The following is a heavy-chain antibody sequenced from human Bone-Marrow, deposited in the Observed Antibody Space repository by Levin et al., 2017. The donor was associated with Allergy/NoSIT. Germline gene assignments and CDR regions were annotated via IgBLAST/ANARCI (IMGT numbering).Heavy chain of an antibody. CDR3: ARDGGDWQISDSFDI. CDR2: IYPSGST. CDR1: GGSISSGSYY. D-gene: IGHD2-21*02. Sequence: KSSETLSLTCTVSGGSISSGSYYWSWIRKPAGMGLEWIGRIYPSGSTIYNPSLKSRVTISIDTSKNHFSLNLTSATAADTAVYYCARDGGDWQISDSFDIWGQGTMVTVSS. V-gene: IGHV4-61*02. J-gene: IGHJ3*02.